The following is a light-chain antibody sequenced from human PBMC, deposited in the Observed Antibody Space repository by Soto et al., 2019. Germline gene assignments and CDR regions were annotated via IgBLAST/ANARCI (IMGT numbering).Light chain of an antibody. J-gene: IGLJ1*01. CDR3: SSYTSSSPF. CDR1: SSDVGGYNY. V-gene: IGLV2-14*01. Sequence: QSALTQPASVSGSPGQSITISCTGTSSDVGGYNYVSWYQQHPGKAPKLMIYEVSNRPSGVSSRFSGSKSGNTASLTISGIQAEDEADYYCSSYTSSSPFFGTGTKVTVL. CDR2: EVS.